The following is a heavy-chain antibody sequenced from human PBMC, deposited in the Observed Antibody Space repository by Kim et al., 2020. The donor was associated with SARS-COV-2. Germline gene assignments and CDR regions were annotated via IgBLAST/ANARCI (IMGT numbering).Heavy chain of an antibody. CDR2: IWYDGSNK. Sequence: GGSLRLSCVASGFTFSSYGMHWVRQAPGKGLEWVAVIWYDGSNKYYADSVKGRFTISRDNSKNTLYLQMNSLRAEDTAVYYCASSPSGEDYYGSGAPSSYAFDIWGQGTMVTVSS. V-gene: IGHV3-33*01. CDR1: GFTFSSYG. CDR3: ASSPSGEDYYGSGAPSSYAFDI. D-gene: IGHD3-10*01. J-gene: IGHJ3*02.